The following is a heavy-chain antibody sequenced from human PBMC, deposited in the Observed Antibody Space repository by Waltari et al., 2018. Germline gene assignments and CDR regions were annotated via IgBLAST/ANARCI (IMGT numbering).Heavy chain of an antibody. Sequence: QVQLQQWGAGLLKPSETLSLTCAVYGGSFSGYYWSWIRQPPGKGLEWIGEINHSGSTNNNPSLKSRVTISVDTSKNQFALKLSAVTAADTAVYYCARGWPGRWYHQGFFQHWGQGTLVTVSS. CDR2: INHSGST. D-gene: IGHD2-15*01. CDR3: ARGWPGRWYHQGFFQH. J-gene: IGHJ1*01. V-gene: IGHV4-34*01. CDR1: GGSFSGYY.